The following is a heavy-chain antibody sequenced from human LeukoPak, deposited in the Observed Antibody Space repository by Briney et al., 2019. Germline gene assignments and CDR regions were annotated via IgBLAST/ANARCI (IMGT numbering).Heavy chain of an antibody. J-gene: IGHJ4*02. Sequence: ASVKVSCKASGYTFTTYTIHWVRQAPGQRLEWMGWINAGNGHTKSSQKFQGRVTITRDTSASTAYMVLSSLRSEDTAVYYCARGFDNYDILTGYHLPYLDSWGQGTLVTVSS. CDR3: ARGFDNYDILTGYHLPYLDS. CDR1: GYTFTTYT. V-gene: IGHV1-3*01. CDR2: INAGNGHT. D-gene: IGHD3-9*01.